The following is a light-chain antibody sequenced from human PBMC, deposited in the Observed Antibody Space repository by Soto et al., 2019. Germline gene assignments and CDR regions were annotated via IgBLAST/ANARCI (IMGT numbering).Light chain of an antibody. CDR1: SSDVGSYNL. J-gene: IGLJ3*02. Sequence: QSALTQPASVSGSPGQSITISCTGSSSDVGSYNLVSWYQQHPGKAPELMIYEVSKRPSGVSNRFSGSKSGNTASLTISGIQAEDEADYYCCSYAGSSRVFGGGTKLTVL. CDR3: CSYAGSSRV. CDR2: EVS. V-gene: IGLV2-23*02.